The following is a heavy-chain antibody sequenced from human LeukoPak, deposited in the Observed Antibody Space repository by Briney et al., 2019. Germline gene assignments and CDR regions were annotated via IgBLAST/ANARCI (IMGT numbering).Heavy chain of an antibody. J-gene: IGHJ3*02. V-gene: IGHV4-30-4*01. CDR2: IYYSGST. Sequence: SETLSLTCTVSGGSISSGDYYWSWIRQPPGKGLEWIGYIYYSGSTYYNPSLKSRVTISVDTSKNQFSLKLSSVTAADTAVCYCARETSPYYYDSSGTVAAFDIWGQGTMVTVSS. CDR1: GGSISSGDYY. D-gene: IGHD3-22*01. CDR3: ARETSPYYYDSSGTVAAFDI.